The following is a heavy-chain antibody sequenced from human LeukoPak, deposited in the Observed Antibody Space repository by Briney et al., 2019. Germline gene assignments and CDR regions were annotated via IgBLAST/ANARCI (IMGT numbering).Heavy chain of an antibody. CDR3: AKVRGSSTTPDY. Sequence: GGSLRLSCAASGFTVSSNYMSWVRQAPGKGLEWVSVIYSGGSTYYADSVKGRSTISRDNSKNTLYLQMNSLRAEDTAVYYCAKVRGSSTTPDYWGQGTLVTVSS. J-gene: IGHJ4*02. CDR2: IYSGGST. D-gene: IGHD2-2*01. V-gene: IGHV3-66*01. CDR1: GFTVSSNY.